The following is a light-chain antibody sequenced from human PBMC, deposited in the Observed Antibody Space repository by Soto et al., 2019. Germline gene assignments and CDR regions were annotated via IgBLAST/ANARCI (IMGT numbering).Light chain of an antibody. CDR2: EVS. CDR1: SRDVGNYKY. Sequence: QSVLPQPASGSGAPRQSITISCTGTSRDVGNYKYVSWYQQHPGKAPKLMIYEVSNRPSGVSNRFSGSKSGNTASLTISGLQAEDETDYYCFSYTSSGTYVFGTGTKVTVL. V-gene: IGLV2-14*01. CDR3: FSYTSSGTYV. J-gene: IGLJ1*01.